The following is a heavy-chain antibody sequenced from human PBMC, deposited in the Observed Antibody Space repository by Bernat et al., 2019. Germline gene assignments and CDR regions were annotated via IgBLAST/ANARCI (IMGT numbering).Heavy chain of an antibody. CDR1: GFTFRSYA. J-gene: IGHJ3*02. D-gene: IGHD4-17*01. CDR3: ARDSVAGAVTTISAFEI. V-gene: IGHV3-30*04. CDR2: ISYDGSNK. Sequence: QVQLVESGGGVVQPGRSLRLSCAASGFTFRSYAMHWVRQAPGKGLEWVAVISYDGSNKYYADSVKGRFTISRDNSKNTLYLQMNSLRAEDTAVYYCARDSVAGAVTTISAFEIWGQGTMVTVSS.